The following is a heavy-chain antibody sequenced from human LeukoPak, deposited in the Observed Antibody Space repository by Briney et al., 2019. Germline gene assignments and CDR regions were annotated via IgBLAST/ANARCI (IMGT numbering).Heavy chain of an antibody. J-gene: IGHJ5*02. V-gene: IGHV4-34*01. D-gene: IGHD6-6*01. CDR1: GGSFSGYY. CDR2: INHSGST. Sequence: SETLSLTCAVYGGSFSGYYWSWIRQPPGKGLEWIGEINHSGSTNYNPSLKSRATISVDTSKNQFSLKLSSVTAADTAVYYCARVGYSSSSDWFDPWGQGTLVTVSS. CDR3: ARVGYSSSSDWFDP.